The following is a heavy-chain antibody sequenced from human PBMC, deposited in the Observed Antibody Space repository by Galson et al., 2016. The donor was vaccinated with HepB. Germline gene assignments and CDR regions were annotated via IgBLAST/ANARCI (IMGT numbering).Heavy chain of an antibody. CDR3: ARGFGGSGSPGY. Sequence: LRLSCAASGITFSTSEMSWVRQAPGKGLEWVSYIRDLDGNIYYADSVKGRFTISRDYTKNSFYMQMNSLRAEDTAIYYCARGFGGSGSPGYWGQGTLVTVSS. V-gene: IGHV3-48*03. D-gene: IGHD3-10*01. CDR1: GITFSTSE. CDR2: IRDLDGNI. J-gene: IGHJ4*02.